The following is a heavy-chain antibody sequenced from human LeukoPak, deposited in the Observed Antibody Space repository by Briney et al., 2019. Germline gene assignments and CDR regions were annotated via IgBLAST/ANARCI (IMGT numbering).Heavy chain of an antibody. D-gene: IGHD4-17*01. J-gene: IGHJ3*02. CDR2: IYYTGST. CDR3: ARPTATVTPRAFDI. CDR1: GGSFSGYY. Sequence: SETLSLTCAVYGGSFSGYYWSWIRQPPGKGLEWLGNIYYTGSTNYNPSLKSRVTMSIDTSTNQFSLKLTSVTDADTAIYYCARPTATVTPRAFDIWGHGTVVTVSS. V-gene: IGHV4-34*01.